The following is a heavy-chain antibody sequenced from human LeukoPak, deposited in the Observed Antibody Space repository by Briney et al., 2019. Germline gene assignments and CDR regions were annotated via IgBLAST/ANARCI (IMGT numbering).Heavy chain of an antibody. J-gene: IGHJ6*03. CDR3: ARHVATTVTRGYSCHPMDV. CDR1: VAPISTYY. D-gene: IGHD4-17*01. CDR2: IAPWVGA. V-gene: IGHV4-4*09. Sequence: PSETLSLTCTASVAPISTYYWRWIRQPPGEALEWTAYIAPWVGAIYNTSLNRRLTGSVHTSKNQFSLKLNSVTAADTAVYYCARHVATTVTRGYSCHPMDVWGKGTTVSVSS.